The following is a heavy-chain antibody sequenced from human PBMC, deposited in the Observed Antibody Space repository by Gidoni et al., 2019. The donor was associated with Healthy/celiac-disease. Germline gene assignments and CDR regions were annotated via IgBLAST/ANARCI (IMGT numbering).Heavy chain of an antibody. D-gene: IGHD3-3*01. CDR2: IKSKTDGGTT. Sequence: EVQLVESGGALVKPGGSIRLSCAASGFTFSHAWMSWVRQAPGQGLEGVGRIKSKTDGGTTDYAAPVTGRFTISRDDSENTVYLQLNSLLTEDTAVYYCTTDEWQWGQGTLVTVSS. CDR1: GFTFSHAW. J-gene: IGHJ1*01. V-gene: IGHV3-15*02. CDR3: TTDEWQ.